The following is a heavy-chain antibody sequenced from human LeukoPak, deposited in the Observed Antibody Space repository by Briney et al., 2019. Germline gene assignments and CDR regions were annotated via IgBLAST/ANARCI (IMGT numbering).Heavy chain of an antibody. CDR2: IYYSGRI. J-gene: IGHJ4*02. D-gene: IGHD2-2*01. V-gene: IGHV4-59*12. CDR1: GGSISRYY. CDR3: AGGPIGFCSSSSCRFDN. Sequence: TSETLSLTCTVSGGSISRYYWSWIRQPPGKGLEWIAYIYYSGRINYNPSLKSLVTISVDTTKNEFYLKMTSVSAEDTAVYYCAGGPIGFCSSSSCRFDNWGQGTLVTVSS.